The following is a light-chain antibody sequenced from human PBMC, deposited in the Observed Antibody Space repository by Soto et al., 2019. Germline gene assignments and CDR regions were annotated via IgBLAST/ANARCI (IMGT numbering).Light chain of an antibody. CDR3: SSYTRSSTVL. V-gene: IGLV2-14*01. CDR2: DVD. Sequence: QSALTQPASVSGSPGQSITISCTGTSSDVGTYNSVSWYQQHPGKAPKLMIYDVDIRPSGVSNRFSGSKSGKTASLTISGLQAEDEADYYCSSYTRSSTVLFGGGTKLTVL. CDR1: SSDVGTYNS. J-gene: IGLJ2*01.